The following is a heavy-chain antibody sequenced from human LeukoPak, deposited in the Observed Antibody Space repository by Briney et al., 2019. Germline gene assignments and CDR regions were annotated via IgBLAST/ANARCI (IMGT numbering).Heavy chain of an antibody. D-gene: IGHD2-15*01. CDR2: IYYTGST. Sequence: PSETLSLTCTVTGGSISSYYWSWIRQPPGKGLEWIGYIYYTGSTNYNPSLKSRVTISVDTSKNQFSLKLSSVTAADTAVYYCAREVEEMGFDYWGQGTLVTVSS. CDR3: AREVEEMGFDY. J-gene: IGHJ4*02. V-gene: IGHV4-59*01. CDR1: GGSISSYY.